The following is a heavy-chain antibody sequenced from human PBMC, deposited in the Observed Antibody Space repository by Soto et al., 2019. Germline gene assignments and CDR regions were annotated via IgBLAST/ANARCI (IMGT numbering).Heavy chain of an antibody. D-gene: IGHD4-17*01. J-gene: IGHJ5*02. CDR1: GYTFTSYG. V-gene: IGHV1-18*01. CDR2: ISTYNGNT. Sequence: QVQLVQSGAEVKKPGASVKVSCKASGYTFTSYGISWLRQAPGQGLEWMGWISTYNGNTNYVQKVQGRVTMTTDTSTSTAYMEVRSLRSADTAVYYCARGDYGDYLWFDPWGQGTLVTVSS. CDR3: ARGDYGDYLWFDP.